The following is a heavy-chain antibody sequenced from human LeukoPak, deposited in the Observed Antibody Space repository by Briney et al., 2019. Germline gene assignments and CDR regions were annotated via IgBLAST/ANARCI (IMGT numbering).Heavy chain of an antibody. J-gene: IGHJ3*02. Sequence: GASVKVSCKASGYTFTSYDINWVRQATGQGLEWTGWMNPNSGNTGYAQKFQGRVTITRNTSISTAYMELSSLRSEDTAVYYCARGRDYYDSSGLDAFDIWGQGTMVTVSS. CDR1: GYTFTSYD. CDR2: MNPNSGNT. D-gene: IGHD3-22*01. V-gene: IGHV1-8*03. CDR3: ARGRDYYDSSGLDAFDI.